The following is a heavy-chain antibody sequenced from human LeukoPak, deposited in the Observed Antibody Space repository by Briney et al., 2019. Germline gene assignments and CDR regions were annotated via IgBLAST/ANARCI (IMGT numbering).Heavy chain of an antibody. CDR3: ARPGTYYDFWSGYYSGGFDY. J-gene: IGHJ4*02. CDR1: GYTFTGYY. CDR2: INPNSGGT. Sequence: GASVKVSCKASGYTFTGYYMHWVRQAPGQGLEWMGWINPNSGGTNYAQKFQGRVTMTRDTSISTAYMELSRLRSDDTAVYYCARPGTYYDFWSGYYSGGFDYWGQRTLVTVSS. V-gene: IGHV1-2*02. D-gene: IGHD3-3*01.